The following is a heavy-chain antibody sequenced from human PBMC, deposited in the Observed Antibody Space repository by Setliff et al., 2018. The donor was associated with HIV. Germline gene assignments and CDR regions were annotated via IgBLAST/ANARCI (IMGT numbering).Heavy chain of an antibody. V-gene: IGHV4-4*09. CDR2: IYTSGST. Sequence: TLSLTCTVSGDSISTYCWIWIRQPPGKGLEWIGYIYTSGSTNFNPSLKSRGTISVDTSKNHFSLKLSSVTAADTAVFYCARVPFTTGFDYWGQGILVTVSS. CDR3: ARVPFTTGFDY. D-gene: IGHD3-3*01. CDR1: GDSISTYC. J-gene: IGHJ4*02.